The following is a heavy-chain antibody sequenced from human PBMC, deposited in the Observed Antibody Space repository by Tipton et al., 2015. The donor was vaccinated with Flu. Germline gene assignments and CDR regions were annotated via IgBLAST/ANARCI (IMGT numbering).Heavy chain of an antibody. CDR1: GFTFSSYW. Sequence: CAASGFTFSSYWMHWVRQSPGKGLVWVSRINSDGRTTSYADSVKGRFTISRDNAKNTVYLQLNSLRAEDTAVYYCARAPFYSSGYKYWGQGTLVTVSS. CDR2: INSDGRTT. J-gene: IGHJ4*02. CDR3: ARAPFYSSGYKY. V-gene: IGHV3-74*01. D-gene: IGHD3-22*01.